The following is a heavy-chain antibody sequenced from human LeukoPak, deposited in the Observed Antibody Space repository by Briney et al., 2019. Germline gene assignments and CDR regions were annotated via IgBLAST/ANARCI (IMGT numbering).Heavy chain of an antibody. D-gene: IGHD3/OR15-3a*01. CDR2: ISAYSGNT. Sequence: GASVKVSCKTSGYTFSSFGITWVRQAPGQGLEWVGWISAYSGNTNYGQILQDRVTMTTDTSTSTAYMEVKSLRSDDTAVYYCARTSQSYELLSGSDLGYWGQGTLVTVSS. V-gene: IGHV1-18*01. CDR1: GYTFSSFG. J-gene: IGHJ4*02. CDR3: ARTSQSYELLSGSDLGY.